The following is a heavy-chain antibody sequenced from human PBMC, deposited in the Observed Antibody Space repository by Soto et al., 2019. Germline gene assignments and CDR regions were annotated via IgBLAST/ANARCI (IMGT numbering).Heavy chain of an antibody. CDR1: GYSFTSYW. J-gene: IGHJ6*02. CDR3: ARHRYGDYYYYYGMDV. D-gene: IGHD4-17*01. Sequence: GESLKISCKGSGYSFTSYWISWVRQMPGKGLEWMGRIDPSDSYTNYSPSFQGHVTISADKSISTAYLQWSSLKASDTAMYYCARHRYGDYYYYYGMDVWGQGTTVTVSS. CDR2: IDPSDSYT. V-gene: IGHV5-10-1*01.